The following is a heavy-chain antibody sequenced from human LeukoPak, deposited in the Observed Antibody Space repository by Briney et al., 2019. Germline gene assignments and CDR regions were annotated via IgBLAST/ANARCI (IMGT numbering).Heavy chain of an antibody. J-gene: IGHJ4*02. Sequence: SVKVSCKASGGTLSSYTISWVRQAPGQGLEWMGRIIPILGIANYAQKFQGRVTITADKSTSTAYMELSSLRSEDTAVYYCARDGNSSGWYADYWGQGTLVTVSS. D-gene: IGHD6-19*01. CDR3: ARDGNSSGWYADY. V-gene: IGHV1-69*04. CDR2: IIPILGIA. CDR1: GGTLSSYT.